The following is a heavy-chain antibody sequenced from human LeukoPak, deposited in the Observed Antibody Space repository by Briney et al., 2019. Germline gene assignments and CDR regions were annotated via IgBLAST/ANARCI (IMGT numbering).Heavy chain of an antibody. V-gene: IGHV1-18*01. CDR3: PRPLWDHYNSSNYSFAY. CDR2: MNTYNGNT. CDR1: GYAFYDYG. D-gene: IGHD3-22*01. J-gene: IGHJ4*02. Sequence: ASVKVSCNAFGYAFYDYGFSWWRQAPGQRLKGMGWMNTYNGNTNYAPKFQGRVTLTTYISTRPAYLELTSLRFADTAMYYSPRPLWDHYNSSNYSFAYWGQGTLVTVSS.